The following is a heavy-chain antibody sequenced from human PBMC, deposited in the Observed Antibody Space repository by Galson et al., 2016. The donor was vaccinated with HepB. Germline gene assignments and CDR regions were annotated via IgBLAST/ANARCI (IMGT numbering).Heavy chain of an antibody. J-gene: IGHJ4*02. CDR3: ARDWGSSWCLH. Sequence: SLRLPCAGSVFTVSRDYRSWVRQAPGEGLQWVSGIYRRGSAYYADSVKGRFTISRDNSKNTLYLQMNSLKAEDTAVYYCARDWGSSWCLHWGQGTLVTVSS. CDR1: VFTVSRDY. V-gene: IGHV3-66*01. CDR2: IYRRGSA. D-gene: IGHD6-13*01.